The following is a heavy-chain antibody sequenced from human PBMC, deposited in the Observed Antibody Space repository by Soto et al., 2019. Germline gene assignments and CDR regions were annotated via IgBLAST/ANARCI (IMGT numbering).Heavy chain of an antibody. D-gene: IGHD4-17*01. Sequence: QVQLVQSGAEVKKPGASVKVSCKASGYTFTSYDINWVRQATGQGLEWMGWMNPDSGNTRYAQKFQGRVAMTRNTSVRTAYMELSSLRSEDTAVYYCARGSDGNFVHWFDPWGQGTVVTVSS. J-gene: IGHJ5*02. CDR1: GYTFTSYD. V-gene: IGHV1-8*01. CDR2: MNPDSGNT. CDR3: ARGSDGNFVHWFDP.